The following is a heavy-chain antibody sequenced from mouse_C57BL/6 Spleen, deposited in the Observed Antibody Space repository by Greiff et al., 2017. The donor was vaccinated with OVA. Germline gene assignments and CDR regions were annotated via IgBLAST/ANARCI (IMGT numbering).Heavy chain of an antibody. CDR3: ERKGDFNYFDY. CDR1: GYSFTDYY. J-gene: IGHJ2*01. Sequence: VQLQQSGPELVKPGASVKISCKASGYSFTDYYMNWVKQSNGTSLEWIGVIIPGSGGTTYNETFKGKVTLTADKSSSTAYMQLSSLTSEDSAVYFCERKGDFNYFDYWGQGTTLTVSS. CDR2: IIPGSGGT. D-gene: IGHD3-3*01. V-gene: IGHV1-39*01.